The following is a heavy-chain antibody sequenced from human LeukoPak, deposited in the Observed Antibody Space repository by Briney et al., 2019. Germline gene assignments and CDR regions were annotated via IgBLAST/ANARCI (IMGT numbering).Heavy chain of an antibody. CDR3: ARSRDGYNLDY. J-gene: IGHJ4*02. D-gene: IGHD5-24*01. Sequence: PSETLSLTCTVSGGSISSYYWSWIRQPPGKGLEWIGDIYYSGSTNYNPSLKSRVTISVETSKNRFSLQLSSVTAADTDVYYCARSRDGYNLDYWGQGTLVTVSS. V-gene: IGHV4-59*01. CDR2: IYYSGST. CDR1: GGSISSYY.